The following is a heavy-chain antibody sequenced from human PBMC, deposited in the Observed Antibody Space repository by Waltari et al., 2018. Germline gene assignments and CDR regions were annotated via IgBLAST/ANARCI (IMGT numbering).Heavy chain of an antibody. D-gene: IGHD3-9*01. V-gene: IGHV4-59*01. CDR3: ARAATYYDILTGYYNYYYYGMDV. J-gene: IGHJ6*02. CDR1: GGSISSYY. Sequence: QVQLQESGPGLVKPSETLSLTCTVSGGSISSYYWSWIRQPPGQGLEWIGYNYYSGSTNYNPSLKSRVTISVDTSKNQFSLKLSSVTAADTAVYYCARAATYYDILTGYYNYYYYGMDVWGQGTTVTVSS. CDR2: NYYSGST.